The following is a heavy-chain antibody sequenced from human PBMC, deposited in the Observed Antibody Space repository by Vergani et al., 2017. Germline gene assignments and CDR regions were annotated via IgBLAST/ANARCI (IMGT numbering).Heavy chain of an antibody. D-gene: IGHD4-23*01. Sequence: QVQLVESGGGVVQPGRSLRLSCAASGFTFSSYAMHWVRQAPGTGLEWVAVISYDGSNKYYADSVKGRFTISRDNSKNTLYLQMNSLRAEDTAVYYCASFYGGNLFDYWGQGTLVTVSS. CDR1: GFTFSSYA. CDR2: ISYDGSNK. CDR3: ASFYGGNLFDY. V-gene: IGHV3-30-3*01. J-gene: IGHJ4*02.